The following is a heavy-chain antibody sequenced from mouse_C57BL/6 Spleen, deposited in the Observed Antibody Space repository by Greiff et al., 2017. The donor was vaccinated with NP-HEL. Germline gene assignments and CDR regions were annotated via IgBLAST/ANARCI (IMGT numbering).Heavy chain of an antibody. CDR1: GYAFSSSW. CDR3: ARDYYYGQGFAY. Sequence: QVQLKESGPELVKPGASVKISCKASGYAFSSSWMNWVKQRPGKGLEWIGRIYPGDGDTNYNGKFKGKATLTADKSSSTAYMQLSSLTSEDSAVYFCARDYYYGQGFAYWGQGTLVTVSA. D-gene: IGHD1-1*01. J-gene: IGHJ3*01. CDR2: IYPGDGDT. V-gene: IGHV1-82*01.